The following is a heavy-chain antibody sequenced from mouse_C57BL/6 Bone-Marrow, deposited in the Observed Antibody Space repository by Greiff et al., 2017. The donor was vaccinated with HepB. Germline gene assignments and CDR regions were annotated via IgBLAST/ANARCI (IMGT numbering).Heavy chain of an antibody. V-gene: IGHV1-81*01. CDR1: GYTFTSYG. Sequence: QVQLKESGAELARPGASVKLSCKASGYTFTSYGISWVKQRTGQGLEWIGEIYPRSGNTYYNEKFKGKATLTADKSSSTAYMELRSLTSTDSAVYFYARYHCYYEFWGQGTTITVSS. D-gene: IGHD1-3*01. CDR2: IYPRSGNT. CDR3: ARYHCYYEF. J-gene: IGHJ2*01.